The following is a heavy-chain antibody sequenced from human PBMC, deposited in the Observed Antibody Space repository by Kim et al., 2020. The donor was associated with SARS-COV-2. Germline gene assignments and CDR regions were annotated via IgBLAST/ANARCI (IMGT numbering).Heavy chain of an antibody. D-gene: IGHD3-10*01. Sequence: SETLSLTCTVSGGSFSTSSYYWDWIRQPPGKGLEWIGGFYYTGTMYFNPSLKSRVTISVDTSKKQFSLKLTSVTAADTAVYYCARRSRGGGSPGHWGQGT. J-gene: IGHJ4*02. CDR2: FYYTGTM. CDR1: GGSFSTSSYY. CDR3: ARRSRGGGSPGH. V-gene: IGHV4-39*01.